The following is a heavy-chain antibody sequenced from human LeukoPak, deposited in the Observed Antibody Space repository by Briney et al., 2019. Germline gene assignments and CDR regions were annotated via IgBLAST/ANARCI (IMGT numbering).Heavy chain of an antibody. CDR2: INPSGGST. J-gene: IGHJ4*02. Sequence: ASVKVSCKASGYSFTSYYMHWVRQAPGQGLEWMGIINPSGGSTTYAQKFQGRVTMTRDMSTSTVYMELSGLRSEDSAVYYCARDVLPATTVTTCGYWGQGTLVTVSS. CDR3: ARDVLPATTVTTCGY. V-gene: IGHV1-46*01. CDR1: GYSFTSYY. D-gene: IGHD4-17*01.